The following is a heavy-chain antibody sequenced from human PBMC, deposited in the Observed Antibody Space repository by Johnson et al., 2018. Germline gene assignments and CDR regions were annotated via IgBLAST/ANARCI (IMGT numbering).Heavy chain of an antibody. V-gene: IGHV4-39*07. CDR2: IYYVGRT. CDR3: SRDWNLISYDFLTGYLGDETIDI. J-gene: IGHJ3*02. CDR1: GYSSGSNYY. Sequence: GYSSGSNYYWGWIRQPPGKGLEWIGSIYYVGRTYHNPSLTSRVSMSMDTSKNQFSLNLSSVTAADTAIYYCSRDWNLISYDFLTGYLGDETIDIWGPGTVVVVSS. D-gene: IGHD3-9*01.